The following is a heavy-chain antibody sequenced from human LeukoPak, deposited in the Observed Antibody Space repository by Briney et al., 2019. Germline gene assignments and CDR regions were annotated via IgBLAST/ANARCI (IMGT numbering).Heavy chain of an antibody. D-gene: IGHD3-10*01. Sequence: AAVKVSCKASGYTFTNYGISWVRQAPGQGLEWMGWISTYNAKTNSAQRFQGRFTMTADTSTDTAYMELRSLTSDDTAVFYCARDLVSLLYVSGIDYWGQGTQVTVSA. V-gene: IGHV1-18*01. CDR2: ISTYNAKT. CDR1: GYTFTNYG. CDR3: ARDLVSLLYVSGIDY. J-gene: IGHJ4*02.